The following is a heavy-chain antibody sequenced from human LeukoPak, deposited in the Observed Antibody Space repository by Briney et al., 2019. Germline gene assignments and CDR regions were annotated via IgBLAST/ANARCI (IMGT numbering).Heavy chain of an antibody. CDR1: GFTFSSYA. J-gene: IGHJ4*02. D-gene: IGHD4-17*01. CDR2: VSGSGGST. CDR3: ARFNDYGDYTLDY. V-gene: IGHV3-23*01. Sequence: GGSLRLSCAASGFTFSSYAMTWVRQAPGKGLEWVSTVSGSGGSTYYADSVKGRFTISRDNSKNTLFLQMNSLRAEDTAVYYCARFNDYGDYTLDYWGQGTLVTVSS.